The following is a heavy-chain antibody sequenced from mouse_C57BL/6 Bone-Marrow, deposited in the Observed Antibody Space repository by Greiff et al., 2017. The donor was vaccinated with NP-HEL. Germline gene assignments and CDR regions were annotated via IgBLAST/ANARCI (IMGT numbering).Heavy chain of an antibody. Sequence: EVKLVESGGGLVQPKGSLKLSCAASGFSFNTYAMNWVRQAPGKGLEWVARIRSKSNNYATYYADSVKDRFTISRDDSESMLYLQMNNLKTEDTAMYCCVDSNRGSSFAYWGQGTLVTVSA. J-gene: IGHJ3*01. CDR3: VDSNRGSSFAY. D-gene: IGHD2-5*01. CDR1: GFSFNTYA. CDR2: IRSKSNNYAT. V-gene: IGHV10-1*01.